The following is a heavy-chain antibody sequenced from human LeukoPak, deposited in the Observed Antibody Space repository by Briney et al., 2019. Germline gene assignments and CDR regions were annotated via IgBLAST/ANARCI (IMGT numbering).Heavy chain of an antibody. J-gene: IGHJ3*02. Sequence: GGSLRLSCATSGFTFSSYWMSWVRQAPGEGLEWVANIKQDGSEKYYVDSVKGRFTISRDNAKNSLYLQMNSLRAEDTAVYYCANHLGVSDAFDIWGQGTMVTVSS. CDR1: GFTFSSYW. V-gene: IGHV3-7*01. D-gene: IGHD1-14*01. CDR2: IKQDGSEK. CDR3: ANHLGVSDAFDI.